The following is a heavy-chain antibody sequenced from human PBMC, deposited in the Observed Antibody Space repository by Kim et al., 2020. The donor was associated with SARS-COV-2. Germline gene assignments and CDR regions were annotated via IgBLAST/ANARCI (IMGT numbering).Heavy chain of an antibody. CDR3: ARSTMVRGVMTPTTINNWFDP. J-gene: IGHJ5*02. CDR2: IYPGDSDT. CDR1: GYSFTSYW. D-gene: IGHD3-10*01. Sequence: GESLKISCKGSGYSFTSYWIGWVRQMPGKGLEWMGIIYPGDSDTRYSPSFQGQVTISADKSISTAYLQWSSLKASDTAMYYCARSTMVRGVMTPTTINNWFDPWGQGTLVTVSS. V-gene: IGHV5-51*01.